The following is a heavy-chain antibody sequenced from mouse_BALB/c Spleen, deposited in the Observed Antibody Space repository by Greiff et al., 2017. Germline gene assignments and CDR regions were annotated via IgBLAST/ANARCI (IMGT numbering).Heavy chain of an antibody. Sequence: VQLKESGGGLVQPGGSRKLSCAASGFTFSSFGMHWVRQAPEKGLEWVAYISSGSSTIYYADTVKGRFTISRDNPKNTLFLQMTSLRSEDTAMYYCARSYDSRAMDYWGQGTSVTVSS. CDR2: ISSGSSTI. CDR1: GFTFSSFG. J-gene: IGHJ4*01. CDR3: ARSYDSRAMDY. V-gene: IGHV5-17*02. D-gene: IGHD2-4*01.